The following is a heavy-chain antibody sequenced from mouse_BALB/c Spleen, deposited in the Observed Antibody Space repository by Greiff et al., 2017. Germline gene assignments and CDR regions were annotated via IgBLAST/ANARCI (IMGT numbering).Heavy chain of an antibody. J-gene: IGHJ4*01. Sequence: EVKVVESGGDLVKPGGSLKLSCAASGFTFSSYGMSWVRQTPDKRLEWVATISSGGSYTYYPDSVKGRFTISRDNAKNTLYLQMSSLKSEDTAMYYCARQGDIGYAMDYWGQGTSVTVSS. CDR2: ISSGGSYT. CDR3: ARQGDIGYAMDY. CDR1: GFTFSSYG. V-gene: IGHV5-6*01.